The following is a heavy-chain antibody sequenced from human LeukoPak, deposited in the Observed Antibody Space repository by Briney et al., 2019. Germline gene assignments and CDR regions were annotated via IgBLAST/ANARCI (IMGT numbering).Heavy chain of an antibody. CDR3: AREIPRGDSGMDV. CDR1: GFSFSSYE. D-gene: IGHD2-21*01. J-gene: IGHJ6*02. CDR2: ISSSGSSI. V-gene: IGHV3-48*03. Sequence: GGSLRLSCAASGFSFSSYEMNWVRQAPGKGLEWISYISSSGSSISYTDSVKGRFTISRDNAKNSLYLQMNSLRAEDTAVYFCAREIPRGDSGMDVWGQGTTVTVSS.